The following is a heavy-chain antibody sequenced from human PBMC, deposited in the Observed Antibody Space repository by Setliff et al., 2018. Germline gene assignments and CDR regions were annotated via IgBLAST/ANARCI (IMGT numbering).Heavy chain of an antibody. V-gene: IGHV3-48*01. CDR3: ARVRDYYDSSVYWAYYFDH. CDR1: GFIFSAYD. D-gene: IGHD3-22*01. J-gene: IGHJ4*02. Sequence: PGGSLRLSCAASGFIFSAYDMNGVRQAPGKGPAWVAHISSGSGIIKYADYVNGRFTVSRDNAKNSLFLQMNSLRAADTAVYYCARVRDYYDSSVYWAYYFDHWGQGALVTVSS. CDR2: ISSGSGII.